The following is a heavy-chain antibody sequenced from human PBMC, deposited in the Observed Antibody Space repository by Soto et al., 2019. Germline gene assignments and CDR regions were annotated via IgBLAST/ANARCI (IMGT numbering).Heavy chain of an antibody. D-gene: IGHD4-17*01. CDR1: GFTFNTYN. CDR3: ARTLFGDNADY. Sequence: GGSLRLSCAASGFTFNTYNMNWVRQAPGKGLEWVSYISSSSSTIYYADSVKGRFTISRDNAKNSLYLQMNSLRSEDTAVYYCARTLFGDNADYWGQGTLVTVSS. V-gene: IGHV3-48*01. CDR2: ISSSSSTI. J-gene: IGHJ4*02.